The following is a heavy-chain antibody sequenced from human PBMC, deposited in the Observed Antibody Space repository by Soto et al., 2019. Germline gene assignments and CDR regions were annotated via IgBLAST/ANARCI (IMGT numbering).Heavy chain of an antibody. CDR1: GFTFSSYG. CDR2: ISYDGSNK. D-gene: IGHD3-3*01. J-gene: IGHJ4*02. V-gene: IGHV3-30*03. Sequence: GGSLRLSCAASGFTFSSYGMHWVRQAPGKGLEWVAVISYDGSNKYYADSVKGRFTISRDNSKNTLYLQMNSLRAEDTAVYYCAREHYDFWSGYWGKPYYYFDYWGQGTLVTVSS. CDR3: AREHYDFWSGYWGKPYYYFDY.